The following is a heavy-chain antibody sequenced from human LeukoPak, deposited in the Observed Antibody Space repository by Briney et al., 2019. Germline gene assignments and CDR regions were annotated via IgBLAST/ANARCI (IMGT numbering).Heavy chain of an antibody. CDR2: INHSGST. D-gene: IGHD6-19*01. J-gene: IGHJ4*02. CDR1: GFTFSDYY. V-gene: IGHV4-34*01. CDR3: AKDLDSGWSFDY. Sequence: GSLRLSCAASGFTFSDYYMSWIRQPPGKGLEWIGEINHSGSTNYNPSLKSRVTISVDTSKNQFSLKLSSVTAADTAVYYCAKDLDSGWSFDYWGQGTLVTVSS.